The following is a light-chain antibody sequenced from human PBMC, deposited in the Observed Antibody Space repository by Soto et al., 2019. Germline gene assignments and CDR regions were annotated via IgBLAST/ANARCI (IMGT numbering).Light chain of an antibody. CDR3: QQYGSSPLT. CDR1: ESVSRN. V-gene: IGKV3-15*01. Sequence: EIVMTQSPATLSVSPGERATLSFRASESVSRNLAWYQQKPGQAPRLLFYGASTRATDIPARFSGTGSGTEFTLTISSLQSEDFAVYYCQQYGSSPLTFGGGTKVDIK. CDR2: GAS. J-gene: IGKJ4*01.